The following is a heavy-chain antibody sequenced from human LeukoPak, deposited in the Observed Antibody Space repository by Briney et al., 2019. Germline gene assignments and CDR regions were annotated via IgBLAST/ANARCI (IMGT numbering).Heavy chain of an antibody. CDR1: GYTFTSYG. CDR3: ARGYCSGGSCYLDTFDY. V-gene: IGHV1-18*01. D-gene: IGHD2-15*01. J-gene: IGHJ4*02. Sequence: ASVKVSCKASGYTFTSYGISWVRQAPGQGLEWMGWISAYNGNTNYAQKLQGRVTMTTDTSTSTAYMELRSLRSDDTAVYYCARGYCSGGSCYLDTFDYWGQGTLVTVSS. CDR2: ISAYNGNT.